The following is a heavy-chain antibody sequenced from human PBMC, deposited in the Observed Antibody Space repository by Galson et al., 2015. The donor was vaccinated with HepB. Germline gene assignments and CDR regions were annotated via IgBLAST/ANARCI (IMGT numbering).Heavy chain of an antibody. CDR2: IWYDGSNK. J-gene: IGHJ6*02. D-gene: IGHD6-19*01. Sequence: SLRLSCAASGFTFSSYGMHWVRQAPGKGLEWVAVIWYDGSNKYYADSVKGRFTISRDNSKNTLYLQMNSLRAEDTAVYCCAREDLSGYSSGWGYGMDVWGQGTTVTVSS. CDR3: AREDLSGYSSGWGYGMDV. CDR1: GFTFSSYG. V-gene: IGHV3-33*01.